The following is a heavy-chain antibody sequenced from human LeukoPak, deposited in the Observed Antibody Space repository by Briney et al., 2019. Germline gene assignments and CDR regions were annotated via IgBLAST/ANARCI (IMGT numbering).Heavy chain of an antibody. CDR3: ARARVLQQLFVDY. Sequence: GGSLRLSCAASGFTFSSYGMHWVRQAPGKGLEWVAVIWYDGSNKYYADSVKGRFTISRDNSKNTLYLQMNSLRAEDTAVYYRARARVLQQLFVDYWGQGTLVTVSS. D-gene: IGHD6-13*01. CDR2: IWYDGSNK. V-gene: IGHV3-33*01. CDR1: GFTFSSYG. J-gene: IGHJ4*02.